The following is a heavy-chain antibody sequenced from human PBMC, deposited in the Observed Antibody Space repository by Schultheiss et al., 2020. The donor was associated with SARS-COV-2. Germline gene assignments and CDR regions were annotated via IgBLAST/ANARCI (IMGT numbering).Heavy chain of an antibody. CDR3: ARAISWYLRWFDP. Sequence: SETLSLTCTVSGGSISSGSYYWSWIRQPAGKGLEWIGEINHSGSTYYNPSLKSRVTISVDTSKNQFSLKLSSVTAADTAVYYCARAISWYLRWFDPWGQGTLVTVSS. D-gene: IGHD6-13*01. J-gene: IGHJ5*02. CDR1: GGSISSGSYY. V-gene: IGHV4-61*10. CDR2: INHSGST.